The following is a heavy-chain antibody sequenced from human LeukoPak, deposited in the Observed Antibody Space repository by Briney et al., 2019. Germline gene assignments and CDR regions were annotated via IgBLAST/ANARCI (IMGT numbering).Heavy chain of an antibody. CDR1: GFALSMYW. CDR2: IDTDVSNT. CDR3: ARGLLGIDY. Sequence: PGGSLRLSCAASGFALSMYWMHWVRQAPGKGLVWVSRIDTDVSNTDYADSVKGRFTISRDNAKNTLYLQMNSLRAEDTAVYYCARGLLGIDYWGQGTLVTVSS. D-gene: IGHD2-8*02. V-gene: IGHV3-74*01. J-gene: IGHJ4*02.